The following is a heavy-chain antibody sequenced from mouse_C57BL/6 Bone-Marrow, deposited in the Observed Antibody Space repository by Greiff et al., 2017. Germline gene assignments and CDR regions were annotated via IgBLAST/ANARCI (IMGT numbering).Heavy chain of an antibody. CDR1: GYTFTSYG. CDR3: AREGKGTWFAY. CDR2: IYPRSGNT. Sequence: VQLQESGAELARPGASVKLSCKASGYTFTSYGISWVKQRTGQGLEWIGEIYPRSGNTYYNEKFKGKAPLTADKSSSTAYMERRSLTSEDSAVYFCAREGKGTWFAYWGQGTLVTVSA. J-gene: IGHJ3*01. V-gene: IGHV1-81*01.